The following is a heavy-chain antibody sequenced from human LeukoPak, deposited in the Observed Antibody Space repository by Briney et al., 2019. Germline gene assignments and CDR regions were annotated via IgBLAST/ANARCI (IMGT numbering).Heavy chain of an antibody. D-gene: IGHD3-22*01. CDR3: ARSFMPLIVVYFDN. CDR2: INQEGSER. Sequence: GGSLRLSCAASGFTFSSYEMNWVRQAPGKGLEWVGNINQEGSERNHGDSVNGRFTISRDNAENSLYLQMNSLRAEDTAVYYCARSFMPLIVVYFDNWGQGTLVSVSS. V-gene: IGHV3-7*01. CDR1: GFTFSSYE. J-gene: IGHJ4*02.